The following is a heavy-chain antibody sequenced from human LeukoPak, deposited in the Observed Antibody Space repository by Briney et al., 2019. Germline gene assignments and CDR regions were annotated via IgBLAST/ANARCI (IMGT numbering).Heavy chain of an antibody. D-gene: IGHD6-6*01. Sequence: GGSLRLSCAASRFSFSAYPMGWVRRAPGKGLDSVSGISASGDVTFHADPVKGRFTISRDNSKNTLYLQMNSLRAEDTAVYYCAKGMGSSSDVFDYWGQGTLVTVSS. CDR1: RFSFSAYP. CDR2: ISASGDVT. CDR3: AKGMGSSSDVFDY. J-gene: IGHJ4*02. V-gene: IGHV3-23*01.